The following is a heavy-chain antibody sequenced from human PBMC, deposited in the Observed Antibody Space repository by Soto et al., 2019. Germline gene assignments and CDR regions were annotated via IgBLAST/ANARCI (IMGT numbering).Heavy chain of an antibody. V-gene: IGHV4-31*03. Sequence: PSETLSLTCSVSGASINSGSYYWSWIRQLPGKGLQWIGYISYTGNTFYTPSLKSRLSISVDTSNNQFFMKLTSVTAADTAVYYFARESDFWSGSQPWGQGTLVPVSS. J-gene: IGHJ4*02. CDR3: ARESDFWSGSQP. CDR2: ISYTGNT. D-gene: IGHD3-3*01. CDR1: GASINSGSYY.